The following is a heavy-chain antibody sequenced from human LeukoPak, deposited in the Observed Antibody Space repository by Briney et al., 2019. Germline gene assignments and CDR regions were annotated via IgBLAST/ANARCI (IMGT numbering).Heavy chain of an antibody. J-gene: IGHJ4*02. CDR1: GFTFSSYS. Sequence: PGGSLRLSCAASGFTFSSYSMNWVRQAPGKGLEWVSSISCSSSYIYYADSVKGRFTISRDNAKNSLYLQMNSLRAEDTAVYYCARDLLFPPDYDYVSPGPFDYWGQGTLVTVSS. CDR3: ARDLLFPPDYDYVSPGPFDY. V-gene: IGHV3-21*01. D-gene: IGHD3-16*01. CDR2: ISCSSSYI.